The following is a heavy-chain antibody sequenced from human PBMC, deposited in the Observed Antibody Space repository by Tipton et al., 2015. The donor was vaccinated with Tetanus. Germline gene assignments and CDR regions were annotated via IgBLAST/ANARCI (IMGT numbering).Heavy chain of an antibody. V-gene: IGHV5-51*01. CDR1: GYIFNNYW. J-gene: IGHJ4*02. CDR3: ARAHCSDGVCNFGF. CDR2: IYPGDSDT. Sequence: QLVQSGGEVKKPGESLKISCKGSGYIFNNYWIGWVRQKPGKGLEWMGIIYPGDSDTRYSPSFQGRVTIAVGKSINTDFLQWSSLNASDTPMFYCARAHCSDGVCNFGFWGRGALVTVAS. D-gene: IGHD2-8*01.